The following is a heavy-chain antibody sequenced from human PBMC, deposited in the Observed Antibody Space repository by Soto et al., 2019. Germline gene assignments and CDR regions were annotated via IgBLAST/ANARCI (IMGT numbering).Heavy chain of an antibody. CDR3: ARESITGTTEHNYYYYGMDV. CDR1: GGTFSSYA. J-gene: IGHJ6*02. D-gene: IGHD1-7*01. CDR2: IIPIFGTA. Sequence: SVKVSCKASGGTFSSYAISWVRQAPGQGLEWMGGIIPIFGTANYAQKFQGRVTITADESTSTAYMELSSLRSEDTAVYYCARESITGTTEHNYYYYGMDVWGQGTTVTVSS. V-gene: IGHV1-69*13.